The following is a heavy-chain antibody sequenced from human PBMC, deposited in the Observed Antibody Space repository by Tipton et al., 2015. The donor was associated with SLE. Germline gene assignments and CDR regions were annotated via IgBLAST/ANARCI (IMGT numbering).Heavy chain of an antibody. J-gene: IGHJ5*02. CDR2: IYVSGST. V-gene: IGHV4-61*02. Sequence: TLSLTCTVSGDSISSGRYFWSWLRQPAGKGLEWLGRIYVSGSTDYNPSLMSRLTLSVDAPKNRFSLNLSSVTATDTAIYYCARLGYCTGDTVCFTGIDQWGQGTLVTVSS. CDR3: ARLGYCTGDTVCFTGIDQ. D-gene: IGHD2-8*02. CDR1: GDSISSGRYF.